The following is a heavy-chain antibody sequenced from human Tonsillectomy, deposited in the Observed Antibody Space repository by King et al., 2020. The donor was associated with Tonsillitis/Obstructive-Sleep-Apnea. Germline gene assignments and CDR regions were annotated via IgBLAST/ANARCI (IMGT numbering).Heavy chain of an antibody. D-gene: IGHD2-2*01. CDR3: ARPFSNTSWFDAFAI. Sequence: VQLVESGAEVKKPGSSVTVSCKASGGTFSSYAISWVRQAPGQGLEWMGGIIPIFGTANYAQKFQGRVTITADESTSPAYMELSSLRSEDTAVSYCARPFSNTSWFDAFAICGQGTMFTVSS. CDR2: IIPIFGTA. CDR1: GGTFSSYA. V-gene: IGHV1-69*01. J-gene: IGHJ3*02.